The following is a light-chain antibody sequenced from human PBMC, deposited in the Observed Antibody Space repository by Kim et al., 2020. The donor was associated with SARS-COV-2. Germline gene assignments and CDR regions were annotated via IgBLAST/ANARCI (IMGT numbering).Light chain of an antibody. V-gene: IGLV4-69*01. CDR1: SGHSSYA. CDR3: QTWGTGIHV. J-gene: IGLJ1*01. CDR2: LNSDGSH. Sequence: ASVKLTCSLSSGHSSYAYAWHQQQPEKGPRYLMKLNSDGSHSKGDGLPDRFSGSSSGAERYLTISSLQSEDEADYYCQTWGTGIHVFGTGTKVTVL.